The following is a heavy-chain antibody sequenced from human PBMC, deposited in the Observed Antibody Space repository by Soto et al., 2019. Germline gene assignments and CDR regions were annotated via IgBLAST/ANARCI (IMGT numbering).Heavy chain of an antibody. V-gene: IGHV1-18*01. CDR2: ISTYNGNT. D-gene: IGHD4-17*01. J-gene: IGHJ4*02. CDR1: GYSFTTSG. Sequence: QAQLVQSGAEVKKPGASVKVSCKASGYSFTTSGITWVRQAPGQGLEWMGWISTYNGNTNYAQKFQDRVTLTTDTSTSTAYMELRSLRSDDTAVYYCAGRLYGDYDYWGQGTLVTVSS. CDR3: AGRLYGDYDY.